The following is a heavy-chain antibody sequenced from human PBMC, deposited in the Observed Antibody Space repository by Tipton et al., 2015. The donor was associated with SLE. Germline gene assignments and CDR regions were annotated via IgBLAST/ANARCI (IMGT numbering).Heavy chain of an antibody. CDR2: ISAYNGNT. CDR3: GQGYCGGGSCPPDSYSGMDV. D-gene: IGHD2-15*01. J-gene: IGHJ6*02. Sequence: QLVQSGPEVKKPGASVKVSCKASGYTFSSYAISWVRQAPGQGLEWMGWISAYNGNTNYAQKLQGRVTMTTDTSTSTAYMELSSLRSEDPAIYYWGQGYCGGGSCPPDSYSGMDVWGQGPTVTVSS. V-gene: IGHV1-18*01. CDR1: GYTFSSYA.